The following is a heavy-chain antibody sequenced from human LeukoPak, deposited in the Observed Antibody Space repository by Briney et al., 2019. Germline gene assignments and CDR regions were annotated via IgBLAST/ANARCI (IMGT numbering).Heavy chain of an antibody. V-gene: IGHV3-13*01. CDR2: IGKGGDT. Sequence: PGGSLRLSCITSGLIFSNYDMHWVRQARGKGLEWVSSIGKGGDTYYGGSVKGRFTISRENAKNSLFLQMNNLRAGDTALYYCVRGGSPEAFDIWGRGTMVTVSS. J-gene: IGHJ3*02. D-gene: IGHD1-26*01. CDR3: VRGGSPEAFDI. CDR1: GLIFSNYD.